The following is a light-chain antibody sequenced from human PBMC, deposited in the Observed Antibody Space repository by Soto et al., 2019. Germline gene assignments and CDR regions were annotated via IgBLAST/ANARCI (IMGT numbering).Light chain of an antibody. J-gene: IGKJ1*01. Sequence: DIVMTQSPDSLAVSLGERATINCKSSQSVLYSSHNKNYLAWYQQKPGQPPKLLIYWASTREPGVPDRFSGSRSGTDFTLTSSSPQAADVAVYYCQQYYSTPWTFCQGTKVEIK. CDR3: QQYYSTPWT. V-gene: IGKV4-1*01. CDR1: QSVLYSSHNKNY. CDR2: WAS.